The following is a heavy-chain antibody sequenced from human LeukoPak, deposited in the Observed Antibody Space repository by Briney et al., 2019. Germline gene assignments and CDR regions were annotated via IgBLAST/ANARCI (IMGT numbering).Heavy chain of an antibody. Sequence: GSLRLSCAASGFTFSSCGMHWVRQAPGKGLEWVAVIWYDGSNKYYADSVKGRFTISRDNSKNTLYLQMNSLRAEDTAVYYCARSVLTGYGEYYFDYWGQGTLVTVSS. J-gene: IGHJ4*02. D-gene: IGHD3-9*01. CDR3: ARSVLTGYGEYYFDY. CDR1: GFTFSSCG. V-gene: IGHV3-33*01. CDR2: IWYDGSNK.